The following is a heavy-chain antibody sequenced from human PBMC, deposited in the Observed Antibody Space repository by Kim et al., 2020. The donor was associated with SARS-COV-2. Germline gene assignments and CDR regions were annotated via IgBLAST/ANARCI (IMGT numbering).Heavy chain of an antibody. CDR3: AKDGYCSGGSCYSYYYYYYGMDV. CDR1: GFTVDDYA. V-gene: IGHV3-9*01. CDR2: IIWNSGSI. Sequence: GGSLRLSCAASGFTVDDYAMHWVRQAPGKGLEWVSGIIWNSGSIGYADSVKGRFTISRDNAKNSLYLQMNSLRAEDTALYYCAKDGYCSGGSCYSYYYYYYGMDVWGQGTTVTVSS. J-gene: IGHJ6*02. D-gene: IGHD2-15*01.